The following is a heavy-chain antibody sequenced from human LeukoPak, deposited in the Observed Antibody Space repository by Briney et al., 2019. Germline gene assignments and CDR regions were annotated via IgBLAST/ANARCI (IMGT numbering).Heavy chain of an antibody. CDR1: GYTFTGYY. CDR2: ISAYNGNT. CDR3: ARDYGYYDKSGDY. V-gene: IGHV1-18*04. J-gene: IGHJ4*02. D-gene: IGHD3-22*01. Sequence: ASVKVSCKASGYTFTGYYMHWVRQAPGQGLEWMGWISAYNGNTNYARKFQGRVTMTTDTSTSTAYMELRSLRSDDTAVFYCARDYGYYDKSGDYWGQGTLVTVSS.